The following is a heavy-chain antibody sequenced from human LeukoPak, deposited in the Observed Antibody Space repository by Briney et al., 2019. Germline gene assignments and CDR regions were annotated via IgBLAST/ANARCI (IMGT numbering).Heavy chain of an antibody. CDR3: VRDRGYSTFDY. V-gene: IGHV3-7*03. J-gene: IGHJ4*02. D-gene: IGHD3-22*01. Sequence: GGSLRLSCEASGSVFGHSWMSWVRQAPGKGLEWVANINLDGSEINYLDSLTGRLTISRDNAKDSLYLQMNGLRAEDTAVYFCVRDRGYSTFDYWGQGTLVTVSS. CDR2: INLDGSEI. CDR1: GSVFGHSW.